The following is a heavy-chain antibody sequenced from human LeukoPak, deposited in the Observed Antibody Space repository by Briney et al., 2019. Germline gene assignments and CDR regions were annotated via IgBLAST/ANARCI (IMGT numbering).Heavy chain of an antibody. Sequence: GRSLRLSCATSGFTFSTYGIHWVRQAPGKGLEWVAAIWPDGSYKYYADSVKGRFTISRDNAKNSLYLQMNSLRAEDTAVYYCARAGGIESAFDWGQGTLVTVSS. CDR2: IWPDGSYK. J-gene: IGHJ4*02. CDR3: ARAGGIESAFD. D-gene: IGHD5-12*01. V-gene: IGHV3-33*01. CDR1: GFTFSTYG.